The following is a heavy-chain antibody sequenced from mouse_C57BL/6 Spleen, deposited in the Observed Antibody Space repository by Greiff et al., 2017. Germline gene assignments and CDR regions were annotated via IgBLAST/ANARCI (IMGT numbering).Heavy chain of an antibody. CDR1: GFTFTDYY. CDR3: ERYEGLRLYAMDY. Sequence: EVKVVESGGGLVQPGGSLSLSCAASGFTFTDYYMSWVRQPPGKALEWLGFIRNKANGYTTAYSASVKGRFTISRDNSQSIRYLQMNGLRAEDRATYYCERYEGLRLYAMDYWGQGTSVTVSS. V-gene: IGHV7-3*01. CDR2: IRNKANGYTT. D-gene: IGHD2-4*01. J-gene: IGHJ4*01.